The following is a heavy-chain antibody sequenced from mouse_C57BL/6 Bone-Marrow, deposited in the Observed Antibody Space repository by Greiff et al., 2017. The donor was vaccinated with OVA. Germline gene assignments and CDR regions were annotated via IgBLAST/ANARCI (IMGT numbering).Heavy chain of an antibody. CDR3: ARSGGNYCDD. CDR2: INPNNGGT. V-gene: IGHV1-18*01. J-gene: IGHJ2*01. D-gene: IGHD3-1*01. Sequence: DVQLQESGPELVKPGASVKIPCKASGYTFTDYNMDWVKQSHGKSLEWIGDINPNNGGTIYNQKFKGKATLTVDKSSSTAYMELRSLTSEDTAVYYCARSGGNYCDDWGQGTTLTVSS. CDR1: GYTFTDYN.